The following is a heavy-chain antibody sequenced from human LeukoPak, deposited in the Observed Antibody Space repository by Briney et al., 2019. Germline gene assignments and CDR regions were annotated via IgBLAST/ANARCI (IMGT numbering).Heavy chain of an antibody. Sequence: SETLSLTCAVYGGSFSGYYWSWIRQPPGKGLEWIGEIDHSGSTNYNPSLKSRVTISVDTSKNQFSLKLSSVTAADTAVYYCATTVTTGVDYWGQGTLVTVSS. J-gene: IGHJ4*02. CDR2: IDHSGST. V-gene: IGHV4-34*01. CDR3: ATTVTTGVDY. D-gene: IGHD4-17*01. CDR1: GGSFSGYY.